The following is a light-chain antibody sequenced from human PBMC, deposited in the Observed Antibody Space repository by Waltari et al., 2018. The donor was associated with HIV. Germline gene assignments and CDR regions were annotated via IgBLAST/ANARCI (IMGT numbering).Light chain of an antibody. CDR2: DVG. CDR3: CSYAGSDTWV. J-gene: IGLJ3*02. V-gene: IGLV2-11*01. Sequence: QSALTQPRSVSGSPGQSVTISCTGTSSDVGGYNYVSWYQQHPAKAPKLILYDVGRRPSGIPDRFSGSWSGNRASLNISGLQTDDEAHYYCCSYAGSDTWVFGGGTKVTVL. CDR1: SSDVGGYNY.